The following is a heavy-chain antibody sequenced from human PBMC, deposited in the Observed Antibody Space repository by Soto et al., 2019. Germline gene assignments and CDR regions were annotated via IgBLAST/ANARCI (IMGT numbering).Heavy chain of an antibody. Sequence: EVQLLESGGGLVQPGGSLRLSCAASGFTFSSYAMSWVRQAPGKGLEWVSAISGSGGSTYYADSVKGRFTISRDNSKNTLYLQMNSLRAEDTSVYYCAKAYSSGWNGGLDYWGQGTLVTVSS. CDR1: GFTFSSYA. D-gene: IGHD6-19*01. J-gene: IGHJ4*02. V-gene: IGHV3-23*01. CDR2: ISGSGGST. CDR3: AKAYSSGWNGGLDY.